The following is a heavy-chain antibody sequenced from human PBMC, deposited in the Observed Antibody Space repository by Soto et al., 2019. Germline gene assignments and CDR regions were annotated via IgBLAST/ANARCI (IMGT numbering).Heavy chain of an antibody. CDR3: ARGVTTPDYDY. D-gene: IGHD4-4*01. CDR2: IYSGGST. CDR1: GFTVSSNY. J-gene: IGHJ4*02. V-gene: IGHV3-66*01. Sequence: GGSLRLSCAASGFTVSSNYMSWVRQAPGKGLEWVSVIYSGGSTYYADSVKGRFTISRDNSKNTLYLQMNSLRAEDTAVYYCARGVTTPDYDYWGQGTLVTVSS.